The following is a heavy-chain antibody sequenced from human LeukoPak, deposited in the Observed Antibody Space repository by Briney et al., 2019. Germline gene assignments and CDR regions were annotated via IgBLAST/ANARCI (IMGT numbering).Heavy chain of an antibody. V-gene: IGHV1-46*01. Sequence: ASVKVSCKASGYTFTSYYMHWVRQAPGQGLEWMGIINPSGGSTSYAQKFQGRVTMTRDTSTSTVYMELSSLRSEDTAVYYCARDREREMATIPFDYWGQGTLVTVSS. CDR2: INPSGGST. CDR1: GYTFTSYY. J-gene: IGHJ4*02. CDR3: ARDREREMATIPFDY. D-gene: IGHD5-24*01.